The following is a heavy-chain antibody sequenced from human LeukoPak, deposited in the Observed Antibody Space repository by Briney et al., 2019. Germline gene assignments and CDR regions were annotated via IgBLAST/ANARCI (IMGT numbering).Heavy chain of an antibody. J-gene: IGHJ4*02. CDR3: AIEVGATTVY. CDR1: GYTFTSYA. D-gene: IGHD1-26*01. CDR2: ISAYNGNT. V-gene: IGHV1-18*01. Sequence: ASVKVSCKASGYTFTSYAMNWVRQAPGQGLEWMGWISAYNGNTNYAQKLQGRVTMTTDTSTSTAYMELRSLRSDDTAVYYCAIEVGATTVYWGQGTLVTVSS.